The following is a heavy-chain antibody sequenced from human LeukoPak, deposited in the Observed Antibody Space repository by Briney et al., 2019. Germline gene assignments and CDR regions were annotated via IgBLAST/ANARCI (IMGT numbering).Heavy chain of an antibody. Sequence: GESVKISCKGSGYSFTNYWIGWVRQMPGKGLEWMGIIYPGDSDTRYSPSFQGQVTISADKSINTAYLQWISLKASDTAMYYCARSADYYGSGSYYRGANFDYWGQGTPVAVSS. CDR2: IYPGDSDT. CDR3: ARSADYYGSGSYYRGANFDY. D-gene: IGHD3-10*01. V-gene: IGHV5-51*01. CDR1: GYSFTNYW. J-gene: IGHJ4*02.